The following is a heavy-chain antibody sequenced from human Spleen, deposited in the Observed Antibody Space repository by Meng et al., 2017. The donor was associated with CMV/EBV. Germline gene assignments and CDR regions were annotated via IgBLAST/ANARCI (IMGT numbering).Heavy chain of an antibody. CDR2: ISYDGSNK. V-gene: IGHV3-30*04. Sequence: GESLKISCAASGFTFSSYAMHWVRQAPGKGLEWVAVISYDGSNKYYADSVKGRFTISRDNSKNTLYLQMNGLRAEDTAVYYCARDRPGDASLNYWGQGTLVTVSS. CDR3: ARDRPGDASLNY. D-gene: IGHD3-10*01. J-gene: IGHJ4*02. CDR1: GFTFSSYA.